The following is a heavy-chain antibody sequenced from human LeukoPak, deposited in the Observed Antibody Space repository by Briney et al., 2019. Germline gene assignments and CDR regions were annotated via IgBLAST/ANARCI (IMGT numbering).Heavy chain of an antibody. D-gene: IGHD3-22*01. Sequence: PGGSLRLSCAASGFTFSDYYMSWIRQAPGKGLEWVSYISNSGNTIYYADSVKGRFTISRGNAKNSLYLQMNSLRAEDTAVYYCSAGEGYYDSSDYYSAWAFNVWGQGTMVTVSS. V-gene: IGHV3-11*04. CDR2: ISNSGNTI. CDR1: GFTFSDYY. CDR3: SAGEGYYDSSDYYSAWAFNV. J-gene: IGHJ3*01.